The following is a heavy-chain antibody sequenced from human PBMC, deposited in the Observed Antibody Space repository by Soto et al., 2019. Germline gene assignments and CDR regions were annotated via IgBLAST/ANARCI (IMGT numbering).Heavy chain of an antibody. J-gene: IGHJ4*02. Sequence: QVQLVESGGGVVQPGRSLRLSCAASGFTFSSYAMHWVRQAPGKGLEWVAVISYDGSNKYYADSVKGRFTISRDNSKNTLYLQMNSLRAEDTAVYYCARGGTGGSYAPGDYWGQGTLVTVSS. D-gene: IGHD1-26*01. CDR2: ISYDGSNK. CDR3: ARGGTGGSYAPGDY. CDR1: GFTFSSYA. V-gene: IGHV3-30-3*01.